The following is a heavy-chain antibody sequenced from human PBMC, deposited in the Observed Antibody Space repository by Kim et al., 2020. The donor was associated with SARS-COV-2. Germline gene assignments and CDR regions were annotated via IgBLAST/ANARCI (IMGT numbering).Heavy chain of an antibody. CDR1: GGSISSYY. D-gene: IGHD6-13*01. J-gene: IGHJ6*02. V-gene: IGHV4-59*01. CDR2: IYYSGST. CDR3: ARVRIAAAGIQYYYYGMDV. Sequence: SETLSLTCTVSGGSISSYYWSWIRQPPGKGLEWIGYIYYSGSTNYNPSLKSRVTISVDTSKNKFSLKLSSVTAADTAVYYCARVRIAAAGIQYYYYGMDVWGQGTTVTVSS.